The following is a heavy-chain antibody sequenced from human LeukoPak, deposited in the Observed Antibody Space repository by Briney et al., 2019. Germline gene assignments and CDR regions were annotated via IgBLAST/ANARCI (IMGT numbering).Heavy chain of an antibody. V-gene: IGHV3-11*04. CDR3: ARDLHHITSFGVPNWPGGFDP. Sequence: KPSETLSLTCAVYGGSFSGYYWSWIRQPPGKGLEWVSYISSSGSTIYYADSVKGRFTISRDNATNSLYMQMSSLRAEHTAVYYCARDLHHITSFGVPNWPGGFDPWGQGTLVTVAS. J-gene: IGHJ5*02. D-gene: IGHD3-3*01. CDR2: ISSSGSTI. CDR1: GGSFSGYY.